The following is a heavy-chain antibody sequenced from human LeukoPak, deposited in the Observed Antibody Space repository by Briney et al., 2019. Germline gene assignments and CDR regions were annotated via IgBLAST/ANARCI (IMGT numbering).Heavy chain of an antibody. D-gene: IGHD1-26*01. J-gene: IGHJ3*02. CDR1: GYTLTELS. Sequence: GASVKVSCKVSGYTLTELSMHWVRQAPGKGLEWMGGFDPEDGETIYAQKFQGRVTMTEDTSTDTAYMELSSLRSEDTAVYYCATVRLVGATGSDAFDIWGQGTMVTVSS. CDR2: FDPEDGET. V-gene: IGHV1-24*01. CDR3: ATVRLVGATGSDAFDI.